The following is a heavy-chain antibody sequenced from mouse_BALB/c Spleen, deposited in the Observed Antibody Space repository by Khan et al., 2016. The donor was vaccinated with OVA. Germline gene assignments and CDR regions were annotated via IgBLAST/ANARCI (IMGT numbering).Heavy chain of an antibody. D-gene: IGHD3-3*01. J-gene: IGHJ1*01. CDR1: GYTFTSYW. CDR2: IYPGSDST. V-gene: IGHV1S22*01. Sequence: LQQPGSELVRPGASVKLSCKASGYTFTSYWMHWVKQRHGQGLEWIGNIYPGSDSTDYDEKFKSKGTLTVDTSSSTAYMHHSRLTSEDSAVYYCTGRGGLGYFDVWGAGTTGTVSS. CDR3: TGRGGLGYFDV.